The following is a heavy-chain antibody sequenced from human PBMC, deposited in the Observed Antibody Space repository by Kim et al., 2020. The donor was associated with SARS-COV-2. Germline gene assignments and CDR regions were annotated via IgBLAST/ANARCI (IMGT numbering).Heavy chain of an antibody. CDR2: ISYDGSNK. V-gene: IGHV3-30*18. CDR1: GFTFSSYG. Sequence: GGSLRLSCAASGFTFSSYGMHWVRQAPGKGLEWVAVISYDGSNKYYADSVKGRFTISRDNSKNTLYLQMNSLRAEDTAVYYCAKDHHYYGSGSEIFDYWG. J-gene: IGHJ4*01. CDR3: AKDHHYYGSGSEIFDY. D-gene: IGHD3-10*01.